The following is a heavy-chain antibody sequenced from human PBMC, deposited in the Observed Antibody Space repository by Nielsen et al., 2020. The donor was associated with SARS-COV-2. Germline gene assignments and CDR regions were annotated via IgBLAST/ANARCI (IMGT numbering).Heavy chain of an antibody. CDR1: GYTFTGYY. CDR3: AREDIVLMVYAMDY. J-gene: IGHJ4*02. Sequence: ASVKVSCKASGYTFTGYYMHWVRQAPGQGLEWMGRINPNSGGTNYAQKFQGRVTMTRDTSISTAYMELSRLRSDDTAVYYCAREDIVLMVYAMDYWGQGTLVTVSS. CDR2: INPNSGGT. D-gene: IGHD2-8*01. V-gene: IGHV1-2*06.